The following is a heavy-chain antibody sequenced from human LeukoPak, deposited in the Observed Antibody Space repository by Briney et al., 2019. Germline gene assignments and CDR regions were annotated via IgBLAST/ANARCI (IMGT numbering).Heavy chain of an antibody. CDR2: ISSSSSYI. CDR3: ARGGAPTFGGVIDYYFDY. J-gene: IGHJ4*02. CDR1: GFTFSSYS. D-gene: IGHD3-16*02. Sequence: GGSLRLSCAASGFTFSSYSMNWVRQAPGKGLEWVSSISSSSSYIYYADSVKGRFTISRDNAKNSLYLQMNSLRAEDTAVYYCARGGAPTFGGVIDYYFDYWGQGTLVTVSS. V-gene: IGHV3-21*04.